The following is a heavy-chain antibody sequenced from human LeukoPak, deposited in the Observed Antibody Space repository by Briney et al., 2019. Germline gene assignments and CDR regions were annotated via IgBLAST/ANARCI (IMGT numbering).Heavy chain of an antibody. CDR2: ISYDGSNK. Sequence: GRSLTLSCAASGFTFSSYAMHWVRQAPGKGLEWVAVISYDGSNKYYADSVKGRFTISRDNSKNTLYLQMNSLRAEDTAVYYCARDQCSSTSCYYYYGMDVWGQGTTVTVSS. J-gene: IGHJ6*02. V-gene: IGHV3-30*04. CDR3: ARDQCSSTSCYYYYGMDV. D-gene: IGHD2-2*01. CDR1: GFTFSSYA.